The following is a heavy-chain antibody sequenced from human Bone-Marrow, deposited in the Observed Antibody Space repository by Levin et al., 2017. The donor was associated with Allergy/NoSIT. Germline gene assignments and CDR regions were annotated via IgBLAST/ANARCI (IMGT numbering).Heavy chain of an antibody. J-gene: IGHJ4*02. CDR1: GGSISSSTW. CDR3: ARDPLDYGTNSGNY. D-gene: IGHD4-17*01. V-gene: IGHV4-4*02. Sequence: SETLSLTCTVSGGSISSSTWWSWVRQSPGKGLEWIGEIYHGGRTNYNPSLKSRVSISVDKSKSQFSLKLSSVTAADTAVYYCARDPLDYGTNSGNYWGQGTLVTVSS. CDR2: IYHGGRT.